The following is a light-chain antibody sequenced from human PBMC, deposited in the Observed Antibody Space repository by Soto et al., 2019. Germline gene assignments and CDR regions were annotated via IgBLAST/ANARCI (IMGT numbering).Light chain of an antibody. V-gene: IGKV1-27*01. CDR1: QDINNY. J-gene: IGKJ3*01. CDR2: ASS. Sequence: DIQMTQSPSSLSASVGDRVTITCRASQDINNYLAWYQRKPGKPPKLLIYASSTLQSGVPSRFSGGGSGTNFTLNINSLQPEDVPTYYCQRYNNGPPVTVGPGTKV. CDR3: QRYNNGPPVT.